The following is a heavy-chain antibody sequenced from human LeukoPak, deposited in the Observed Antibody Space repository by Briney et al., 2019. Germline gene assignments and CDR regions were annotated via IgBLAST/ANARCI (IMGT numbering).Heavy chain of an antibody. Sequence: GASVKVSCKASGYTFTGYYMHWVRQAPGQGLEWMGWISAYNGKTNYAQKLQGRVTMTTDTSTSTAYMELRSLRSDDTAVYYCARGNLGFCSGGSCSAFDPWGQGTLVTVSS. CDR2: ISAYNGKT. V-gene: IGHV1-18*04. D-gene: IGHD2-15*01. J-gene: IGHJ5*02. CDR1: GYTFTGYY. CDR3: ARGNLGFCSGGSCSAFDP.